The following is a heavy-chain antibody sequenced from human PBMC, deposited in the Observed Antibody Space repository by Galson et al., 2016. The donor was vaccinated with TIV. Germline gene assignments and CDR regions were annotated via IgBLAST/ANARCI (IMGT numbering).Heavy chain of an antibody. Sequence: QSGAEVKKPGESLKISCKASGYTFSIYGMNWVRQAPGQGLEWMGWINTATGDPTYAQGFTGRFVFSSDTSVSTTYLQISSLKAEDTAVYYCASLRYGNYYGVDVWGQGTTVTVSS. CDR1: GYTFSIYG. V-gene: IGHV7-4-1*02. CDR2: INTATGDP. D-gene: IGHD3-9*01. J-gene: IGHJ6*02. CDR3: ASLRYGNYYGVDV.